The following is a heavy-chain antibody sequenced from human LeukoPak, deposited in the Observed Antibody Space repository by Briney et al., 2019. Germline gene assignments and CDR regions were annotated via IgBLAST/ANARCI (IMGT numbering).Heavy chain of an antibody. CDR2: IYHSGGT. D-gene: IGHD6-19*01. Sequence: SETLSLTCAVSGYSISSDCYWGWIRQPPGKGLEWIGSIYHSGGTYYNPSLQSRVTISVDTSNNQFSLKLNSVTAADTAVYYCARNCTAMAGICNWFDPWGQGTLVTVSS. CDR1: GYSISSDCY. J-gene: IGHJ5*02. CDR3: ARNCTAMAGICNWFDP. V-gene: IGHV4-38-2*01.